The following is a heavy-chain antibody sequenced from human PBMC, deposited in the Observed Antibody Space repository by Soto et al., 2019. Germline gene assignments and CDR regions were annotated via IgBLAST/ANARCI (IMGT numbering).Heavy chain of an antibody. J-gene: IGHJ4*02. V-gene: IGHV4-39*01. CDR1: GGSISSSSYY. CDR2: IYYSGST. CDR3: ARNVKAVADDYFDY. Sequence: QLQLQESGPGLVKPSETLSLTCTVSGGSISSSSYYWGWIRQPPGKGLEWIGGIYYSGSTYYNPSLKSRVTISVDTSKNQFSLKLSSVTAADTAVYYCARNVKAVADDYFDYWGQGTLVTFSS. D-gene: IGHD6-19*01.